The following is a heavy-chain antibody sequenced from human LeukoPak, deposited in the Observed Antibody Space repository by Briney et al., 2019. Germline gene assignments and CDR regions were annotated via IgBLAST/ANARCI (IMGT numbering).Heavy chain of an antibody. CDR1: GYTFTGYY. D-gene: IGHD4-11*01. CDR2: INPNSGGT. J-gene: IGHJ3*02. V-gene: IGHV1-2*04. Sequence: ASVKDSCKGSGYTFTGYYMHWVRQAPGQGLEWMGWINPNSGGTNYAQKFQGWVTMTRHTSISTAYMELSRLRADDTAVYYCARETTVTTGSDAFDIWGQGTMVTVSS. CDR3: ARETTVTTGSDAFDI.